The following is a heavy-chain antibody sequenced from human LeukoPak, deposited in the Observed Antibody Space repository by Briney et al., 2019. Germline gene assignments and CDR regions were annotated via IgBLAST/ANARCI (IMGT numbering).Heavy chain of an antibody. Sequence: SETLSLTCTVSGGSISRYYWSWIRQPPGKGLDWIGYIFSSGSTNYNPPLKSRVTISVDTSKNQFSLKLSSVTAADTAVYYCARGGEYGDYYYDYWGQGTLVTVSS. CDR3: ARGGEYGDYYYDY. D-gene: IGHD4-17*01. V-gene: IGHV4-59*01. J-gene: IGHJ4*02. CDR1: GGSISRYY. CDR2: IFSSGST.